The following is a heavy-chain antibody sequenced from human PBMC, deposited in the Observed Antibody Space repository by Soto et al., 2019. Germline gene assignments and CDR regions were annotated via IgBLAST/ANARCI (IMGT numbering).Heavy chain of an antibody. CDR1: GGSFSGYY. Sequence: SETLSLTCAVYGGSFSGYYWSWIRQPPGKGLEWIGEINHSGSTNYNPSLKSRVTISVDTSKNQFSLKLISVTAADTAVYYCARGPVPADGSSFDYWGQGTLVTVSS. CDR2: INHSGST. D-gene: IGHD2-2*01. CDR3: ARGPVPADGSSFDY. J-gene: IGHJ4*02. V-gene: IGHV4-34*01.